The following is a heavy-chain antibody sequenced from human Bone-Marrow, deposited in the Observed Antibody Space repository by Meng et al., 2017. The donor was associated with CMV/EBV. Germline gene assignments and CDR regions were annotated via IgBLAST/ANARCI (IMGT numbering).Heavy chain of an antibody. Sequence: ASVKVSCKASGYTFTSYGISWVRQAPGQGLEWMGWISAYNGNTNYAQKLQGRVTMTTDTTTSTAYMELRSLRSDDTAVYYCARELVGATRAYFDYWGQGTLVTVAS. CDR3: ARELVGATRAYFDY. J-gene: IGHJ4*02. V-gene: IGHV1-18*01. CDR2: ISAYNGNT. D-gene: IGHD1-26*01. CDR1: GYTFTSYG.